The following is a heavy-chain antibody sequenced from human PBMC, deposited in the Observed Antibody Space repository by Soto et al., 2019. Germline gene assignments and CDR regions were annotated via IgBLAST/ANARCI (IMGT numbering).Heavy chain of an antibody. CDR1: GFTVSSNY. J-gene: IGHJ6*03. CDR3: ARDLRYSYGYYYYYMDV. V-gene: IGHV3-53*04. CDR2: IYSGGST. Sequence: GGSLRLSCAASGFTVSSNYMSWVRQAPGKGLEWVSVIYSGGSTYYADSVKGRFTISRHNSKNTLYLQMNSLRAEDTAVYYCARDLRYSYGYYYYYMDVWGKGTTVTVSS. D-gene: IGHD5-18*01.